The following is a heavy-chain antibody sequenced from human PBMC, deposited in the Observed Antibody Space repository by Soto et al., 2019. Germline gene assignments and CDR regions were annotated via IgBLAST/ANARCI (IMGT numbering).Heavy chain of an antibody. J-gene: IGHJ4*02. D-gene: IGHD3-22*01. CDR1: GFTFDDYA. CDR3: AKAGIPRYYYDSSGYLDY. Sequence: GGSLRLSCGASGFTFDDYAMHWVRQAPGKGLEWVSLISWDGGSTYYADSVKDRFTISRDNSKNTLYLQMNSLRAEDTAVYYCAKAGIPRYYYDSSGYLDYWGQGTLVTVSS. CDR2: ISWDGGST. V-gene: IGHV3-43D*04.